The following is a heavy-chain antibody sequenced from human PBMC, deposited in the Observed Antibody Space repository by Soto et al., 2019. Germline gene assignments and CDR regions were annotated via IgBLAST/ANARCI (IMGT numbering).Heavy chain of an antibody. CDR3: ARDRGNGYYGQDTWGMEV. CDR2: INQGGSEN. CDR1: GFTISTYW. D-gene: IGHD3-3*01. J-gene: IGHJ6*02. Sequence: EVQLVESGGGLVQPGGSLRLSCGVSGFTISTYWMSWVRRTPGKGLEWVGNINQGGSENFYAGSVRGRFSIYRDNARNTVYMQMKSLRAADTAVYFCARDRGNGYYGQDTWGMEVWGQGTTVTVSS. V-gene: IGHV3-7*05.